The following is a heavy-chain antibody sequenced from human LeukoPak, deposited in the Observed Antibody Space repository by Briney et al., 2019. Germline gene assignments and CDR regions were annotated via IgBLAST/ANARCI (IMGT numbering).Heavy chain of an antibody. V-gene: IGHV1-2*02. J-gene: IGHJ4*02. Sequence: ASEKVSCKASGYTFTGYYMHWVRQAPGQGLEWMGWINPNSGGTNYAQKFQGRVTMTRDTSISTAYMELSRLRSDDTAVYYCARFLWRAGGFDYWGQGTLVTVSS. CDR2: INPNSGGT. CDR1: GYTFTGYY. D-gene: IGHD1-14*01. CDR3: ARFLWRAGGFDY.